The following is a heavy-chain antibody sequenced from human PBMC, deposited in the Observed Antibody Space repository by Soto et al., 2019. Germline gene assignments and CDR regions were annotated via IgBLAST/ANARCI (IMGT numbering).Heavy chain of an antibody. Sequence: ASVKVSCKASGYTLSDYYVQWVRQAPGQGLEWMGWINPNSGDTNYAQKFQGRVTMTRDTSINTAYIELRWLRSEDTAVYYCTREGGGIAAAGAGNDAFDIWGQGTKVTVSS. CDR3: TREGGGIAAAGAGNDAFDI. V-gene: IGHV1-2*02. D-gene: IGHD6-13*01. CDR2: INPNSGDT. J-gene: IGHJ3*02. CDR1: GYTLSDYY.